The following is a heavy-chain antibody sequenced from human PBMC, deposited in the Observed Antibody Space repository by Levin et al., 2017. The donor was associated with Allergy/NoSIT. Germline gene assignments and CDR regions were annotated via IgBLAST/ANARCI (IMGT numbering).Heavy chain of an antibody. V-gene: IGHV1-2*02. J-gene: IGHJ3*02. CDR2: INPNSGGT. Sequence: GESLKISCKASGYTFTGYYMHWVRQAPGQGLEWMGWINPNSGGTNYAQKFQGRVTMTRDTSISTAYMELSRLRSDDTAVYYCARGYCSSTSCYAYDAFDIWGQGTMVTVSS. CDR1: GYTFTGYY. CDR3: ARGYCSSTSCYAYDAFDI. D-gene: IGHD2-2*01.